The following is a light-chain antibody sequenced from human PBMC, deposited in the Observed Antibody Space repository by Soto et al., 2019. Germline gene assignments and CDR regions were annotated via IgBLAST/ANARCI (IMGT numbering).Light chain of an antibody. J-gene: IGLJ1*01. Sequence: QSVRTQPPSASGSPGQSVTISCTGTSSDIGGYNYVSWYQQHPGKAPELMIYEVSKRPSGVPDRFSGSKSGNTASLTVSGLQAEDEADYYCSSYAGTTSYVFGTGTKVTVL. CDR1: SSDIGGYNY. V-gene: IGLV2-8*01. CDR2: EVS. CDR3: SSYAGTTSYV.